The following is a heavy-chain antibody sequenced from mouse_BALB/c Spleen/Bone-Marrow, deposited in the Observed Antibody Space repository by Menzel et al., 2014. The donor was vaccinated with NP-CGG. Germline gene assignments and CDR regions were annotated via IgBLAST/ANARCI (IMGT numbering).Heavy chain of an antibody. Sequence: VQLVESGAELVRPGASVTLSCKASGYTFXDYEMHWVKQTPVHGLEWIGAIDPETGGTAYNQKFKGKATLTADKSSSTAYMELRSLTSEDSAVYYCTRSLVRRFAYWGQGTLVTVSA. CDR2: IDPETGGT. CDR1: GYTFXDYE. D-gene: IGHD2-14*01. J-gene: IGHJ3*01. CDR3: TRSLVRRFAY. V-gene: IGHV1-15*01.